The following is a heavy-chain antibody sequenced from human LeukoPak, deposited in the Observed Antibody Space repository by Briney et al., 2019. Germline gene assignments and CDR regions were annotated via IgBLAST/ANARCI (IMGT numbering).Heavy chain of an antibody. CDR1: GFTFSTYG. D-gene: IGHD3-22*01. V-gene: IGHV3-23*01. Sequence: GGSLRLSCATSGFTFSTYGMTWVRQAPGKGLEWVAGISGRGITTAYAESVEGRFTISRDNSKNTLYVQLDSLRVEDTAVYYCAKYDNGFFYYYLDVWGKGTTVTVSS. CDR3: AKYDNGFFYYYLDV. J-gene: IGHJ6*03. CDR2: ISGRGITT.